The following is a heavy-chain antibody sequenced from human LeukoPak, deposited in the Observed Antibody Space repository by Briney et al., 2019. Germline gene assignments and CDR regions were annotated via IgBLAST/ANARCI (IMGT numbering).Heavy chain of an antibody. CDR3: ARGLTPLLWFGELGT. Sequence: PSETLSLTCAVYGGSFSGYYWSWIRQPPGKGLEWIGEINHSGSTNYNPSLKSRVTISVDTSKNQFSLKLSPVTAADTAVYYCARGLTPLLWFGELGTWGQGTLVTVSS. V-gene: IGHV4-34*01. J-gene: IGHJ5*02. CDR1: GGSFSGYY. CDR2: INHSGST. D-gene: IGHD3-10*01.